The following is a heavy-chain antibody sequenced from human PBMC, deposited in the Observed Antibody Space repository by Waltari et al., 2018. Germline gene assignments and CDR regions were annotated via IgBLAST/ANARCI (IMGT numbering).Heavy chain of an antibody. V-gene: IGHV4-39*01. D-gene: IGHD5-12*01. CDR2: IYYSGTT. CDR3: VRHWKRNGYRFDP. J-gene: IGHJ5*02. Sequence: QLQLQESGATLVKPSETMSLSCTVSGGSISRRRYYWGWMRQSPGKGLDWIGSIYYSGTTYYNPTLESRVTISGDTSKNQFSLKLSSVTAADTAVYYCVRHWKRNGYRFDPWGQGTLVTVSS. CDR1: GGSISRRRYY.